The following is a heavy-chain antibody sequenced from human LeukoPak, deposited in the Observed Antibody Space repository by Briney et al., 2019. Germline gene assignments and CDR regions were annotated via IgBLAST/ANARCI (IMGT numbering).Heavy chain of an antibody. CDR1: GFTFSSYD. CDR3: AKDRAVASVTHFDY. J-gene: IGHJ4*02. CDR2: INNSGGST. Sequence: PGGSLRLSCAASGFTFSSYDMTWVRQAPGKGLEWVSTINNSGGSTYYADSVKGRFTISRDNSKNTLYLQMNSLRAEDTAVYYCAKDRAVASVTHFDYWGQGTLVTVSS. V-gene: IGHV3-23*01. D-gene: IGHD6-19*01.